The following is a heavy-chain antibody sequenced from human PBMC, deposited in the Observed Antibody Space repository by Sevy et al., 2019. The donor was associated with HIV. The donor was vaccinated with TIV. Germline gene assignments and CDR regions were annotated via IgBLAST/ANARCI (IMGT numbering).Heavy chain of an antibody. CDR3: ARGDNWNDGYYYYYYMDV. CDR2: INAGNGNT. D-gene: IGHD1-20*01. CDR1: GYTFTSYA. V-gene: IGHV1-3*01. Sequence: ASVKVSCKASGYTFTSYAMHWVRQAPGQRLEWMGWINAGNGNTKYSQKFQGRVTITRDTSASTAYMELSSLRSEDTAVYYCARGDNWNDGYYYYYYMDVWCKGTTVTVSS. J-gene: IGHJ6*03.